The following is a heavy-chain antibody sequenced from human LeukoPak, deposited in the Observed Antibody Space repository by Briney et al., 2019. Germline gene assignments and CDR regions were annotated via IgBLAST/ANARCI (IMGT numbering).Heavy chain of an antibody. Sequence: SETLTLTCTVPGGSISSYYWSWIRQPPGKGLEWIGYIYYSGSTNYNPSLKSRVTISVDKSKNQFSLKLSSVTAADTAVYYCARDLSGGSCFDIWGQGTMVTVSS. CDR2: IYYSGST. V-gene: IGHV4-59*01. CDR1: GGSISSYY. D-gene: IGHD2-15*01. J-gene: IGHJ3*02. CDR3: ARDLSGGSCFDI.